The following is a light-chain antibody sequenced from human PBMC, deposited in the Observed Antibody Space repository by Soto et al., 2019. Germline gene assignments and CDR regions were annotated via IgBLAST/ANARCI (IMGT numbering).Light chain of an antibody. Sequence: QSALTQPASVSGSPGQSITISCTGTSSDIGTYNLVSWYQHYPGKAPKLMIYEGIKRPSGISNRFSGSKSGNTASLTLSGLQAEDEADYYCSSYTSSSTLVFGGGTKLTVL. CDR3: SSYTSSSTLV. J-gene: IGLJ2*01. CDR2: EGI. CDR1: SSDIGTYNL. V-gene: IGLV2-14*02.